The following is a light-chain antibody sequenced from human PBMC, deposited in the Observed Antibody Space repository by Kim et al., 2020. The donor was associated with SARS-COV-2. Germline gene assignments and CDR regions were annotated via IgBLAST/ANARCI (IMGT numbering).Light chain of an antibody. CDR2: DVS. CDR3: SSYTTSSWV. J-gene: IGLJ3*02. CDR1: SSDVGGYNY. Sequence: QSALTQPASVSGSPGQSITISCTGTSSDVGGYNYVSWYQQHPGKGPKLMIYDVSKRPSGVSNRFSGSKSANTASLTISGLQAEDEADYYCSSYTTSSWVFGGGTQLTVL. V-gene: IGLV2-14*01.